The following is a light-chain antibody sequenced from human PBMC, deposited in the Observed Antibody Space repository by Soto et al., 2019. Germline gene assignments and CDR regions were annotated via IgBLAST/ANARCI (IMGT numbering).Light chain of an antibody. V-gene: IGKV3-15*01. CDR1: QSISSN. J-gene: IGKJ1*01. Sequence: IVMTQSPATLSVSPGERATLSCRASQSISSNLAWYQQKPGQAPRLLIYGVSSRATGVPARFSGSGSGTEFTLTINSLLSEDFGVYYCQQYNNWPRTFGQGTKVDI. CDR3: QQYNNWPRT. CDR2: GVS.